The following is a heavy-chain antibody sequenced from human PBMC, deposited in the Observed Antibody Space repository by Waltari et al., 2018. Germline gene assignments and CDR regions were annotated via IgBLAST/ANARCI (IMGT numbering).Heavy chain of an antibody. CDR2: IKQDGSEK. CDR3: ARGDGSGMAY. J-gene: IGHJ4*02. CDR1: GVTFSSYW. D-gene: IGHD3-10*01. Sequence: EVQAVESGVGLVQPGGSLSLSCAASGVTFSSYWMSWVRQAPGKGLEWVANIKQDGSEKYYVDSVKGRFTISRDNAKNSLYLQMSSLRAEDTAVYYCARGDGSGMAYWGQGTLVTVSS. V-gene: IGHV3-7*03.